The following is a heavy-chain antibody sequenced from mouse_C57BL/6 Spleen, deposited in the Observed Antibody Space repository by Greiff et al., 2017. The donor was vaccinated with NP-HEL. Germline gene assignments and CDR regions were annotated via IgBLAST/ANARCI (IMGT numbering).Heavy chain of an antibody. J-gene: IGHJ2*01. V-gene: IGHV1-54*01. CDR1: GYAFTNYL. Sequence: QVQLQQSGAELVRPGTSVKVSCKASGYAFTNYLIEWVKQRPGQGLEWIGVIYPGSGGTNYNEKFKGKATLTADKSSSTAYMQLSSLTSEDSAVYFCARDPLSGDYWGQGTTLTVSS. D-gene: IGHD1-1*01. CDR3: ARDPLSGDY. CDR2: IYPGSGGT.